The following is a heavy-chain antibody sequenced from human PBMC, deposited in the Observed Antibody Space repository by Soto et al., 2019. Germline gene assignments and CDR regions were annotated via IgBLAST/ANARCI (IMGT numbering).Heavy chain of an antibody. CDR1: GGTFSSYT. D-gene: IGHD2-15*01. J-gene: IGHJ5*02. CDR2: IIPILGIA. V-gene: IGHV1-69*02. CDR3: ARYGYCGGGSCYSRWFDP. Sequence: QVQLVQSGAEVKKPGSSVKVSCKASGGTFSSYTISWVRQAPGQGLEWMGRIIPILGIANYAQKFQGRVTITADKSTSTAYMELSSLRSEDTAVYYCARYGYCGGGSCYSRWFDPWGQGTLVTVSS.